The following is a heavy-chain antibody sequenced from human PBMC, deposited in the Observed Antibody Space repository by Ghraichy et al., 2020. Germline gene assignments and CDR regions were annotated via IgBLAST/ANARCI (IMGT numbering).Heavy chain of an antibody. D-gene: IGHD3-10*01. Sequence: GGSLRLSCAASGLTVSTNYMNWVRQAPGKGLEWVALIFGGGGTKYADSVTGRFTISRDDYKNTVSIQMNGLRVDDTAVYYCERDRVGDGALDIWGQGTVVTVSS. CDR3: ERDRVGDGALDI. V-gene: IGHV3-53*01. J-gene: IGHJ3*02. CDR1: GLTVSTNY. CDR2: IFGGGGT.